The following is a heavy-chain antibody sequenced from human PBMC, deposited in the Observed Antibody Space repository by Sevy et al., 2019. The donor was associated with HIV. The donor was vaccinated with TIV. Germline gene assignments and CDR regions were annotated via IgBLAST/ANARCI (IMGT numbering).Heavy chain of an antibody. V-gene: IGHV3-49*03. CDR2: IRSKDYGGTT. CDR1: GFTFGDFA. CDR3: TRDGGGGNILASYYYYDMDV. J-gene: IGHJ6*02. Sequence: GGSLRLSCTTSGFTFGDFAMSWFRQAPGKGLEWVGFIRSKDYGGTTEYAASVKGRFTISRDDSKNIVYMQMNSLKTEDKAVYFCTRDGGGGNILASYYYYDMDVWGQGTTVTVSS. D-gene: IGHD2-21*01.